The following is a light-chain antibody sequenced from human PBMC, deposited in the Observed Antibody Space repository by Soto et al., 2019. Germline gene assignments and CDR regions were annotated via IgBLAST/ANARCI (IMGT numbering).Light chain of an antibody. CDR1: QGISSY. J-gene: IGKJ4*01. CDR3: LHLHSYPLT. V-gene: IGKV1-9*01. CDR2: GAS. Sequence: DIQLTQSPSFLSASVGDRVTNTCRASQGISSYLAWYQQKPGKAPRLLIYGASTLQSRVPSTFSGYGSGTEFTLTISSLQPEDFATYYCLHLHSYPLTFGGGTRVEI.